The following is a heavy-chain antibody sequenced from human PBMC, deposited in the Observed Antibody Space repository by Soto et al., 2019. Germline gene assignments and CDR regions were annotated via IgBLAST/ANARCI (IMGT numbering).Heavy chain of an antibody. Sequence: ASVKVSCKASGYTFTSYGISWVRQAPGQGLEWMGWISAYNGNTNYAQKLQGRVTMTTDTSTSTAYMELRSLRSDDTAVYYCARVGHNYYDSSGSDPPIDYWGQGTLVTVSS. J-gene: IGHJ4*02. CDR3: ARVGHNYYDSSGSDPPIDY. V-gene: IGHV1-18*01. D-gene: IGHD3-22*01. CDR1: GYTFTSYG. CDR2: ISAYNGNT.